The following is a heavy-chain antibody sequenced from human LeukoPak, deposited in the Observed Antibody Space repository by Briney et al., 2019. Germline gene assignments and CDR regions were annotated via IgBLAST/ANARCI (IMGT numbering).Heavy chain of an antibody. D-gene: IGHD1-26*01. J-gene: IGHJ3*02. CDR3: ARVGLQWELLDAFDI. V-gene: IGHV1-69*05. CDR2: IIPIFGTA. Sequence: VASAKVSCKASGGTFSSYAISWVRQAPGQGLEWMGGIIPIFGTANYAQKFQGRVTITTDESTSTAYMELSSLRSEDTAVYYCARVGLQWELLDAFDIWGQGTMVTVSS. CDR1: GGTFSSYA.